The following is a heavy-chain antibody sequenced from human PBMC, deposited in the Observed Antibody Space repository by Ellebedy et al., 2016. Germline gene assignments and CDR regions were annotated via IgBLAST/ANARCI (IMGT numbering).Heavy chain of an antibody. J-gene: IGHJ4*02. CDR3: ARGVDYGFDY. V-gene: IGHV3-48*04. CDR1: GFTLTTYP. Sequence: GGSLRLXXAASGFTLTTYPMNWVRQAPGKGLEWVAYIGSGGNAIQYTDSVKGRFTSSRDNAQNSLYLQMNSLRAEDTAVYYCARGVDYGFDYWGQGTLVTVSS. D-gene: IGHD4-17*01. CDR2: IGSGGNAI.